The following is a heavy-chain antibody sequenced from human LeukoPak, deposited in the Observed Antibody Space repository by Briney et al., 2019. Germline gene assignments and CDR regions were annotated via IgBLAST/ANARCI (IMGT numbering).Heavy chain of an antibody. V-gene: IGHV4-34*01. J-gene: IGHJ3*02. D-gene: IGHD1-20*01. CDR2: INHSGST. CDR1: GGSFSGYY. CDR3: ASLYKWWAAFDI. Sequence: EASETLSLTCAVYGGSFSGYYWSWIRQPPGKGLEWIGEINHSGSTNYNPSLKSRVTISVDTSKNQFSLKLSSVTAADTAVYYCASLYKWWAAFDIWGQGTMVTVSS.